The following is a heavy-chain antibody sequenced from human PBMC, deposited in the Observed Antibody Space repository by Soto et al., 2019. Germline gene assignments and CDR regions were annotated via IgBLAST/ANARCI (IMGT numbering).Heavy chain of an antibody. J-gene: IGHJ5*02. V-gene: IGHV3-33*01. Sequence: GGSLRLSCAASGFTFSSYGMHWVRQAPGKGLEWVTVIWYDGSNKYYADSVKGRFTISRDNSKNTLYLQMNSLRAEDTAVYYCARAAMVRDDNWFDPWGQGTLVTVSS. CDR2: IWYDGSNK. D-gene: IGHD5-18*01. CDR3: ARAAMVRDDNWFDP. CDR1: GFTFSSYG.